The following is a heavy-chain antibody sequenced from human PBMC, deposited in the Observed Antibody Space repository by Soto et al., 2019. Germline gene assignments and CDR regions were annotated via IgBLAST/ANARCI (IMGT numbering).Heavy chain of an antibody. D-gene: IGHD3-16*02. CDR2: IYYSGST. Sequence: SETLSLTCTVSGGSISSGDYYWSWIRQPPGKGLEWIGYIYYSGSTYYNPSLKSRVTISVDTSKNQFSLKLSSVTAADTAVYYCAGLQSMRLSGLDPWGQGTLVTVS. V-gene: IGHV4-30-4*01. CDR3: AGLQSMRLSGLDP. J-gene: IGHJ5*02. CDR1: GGSISSGDYY.